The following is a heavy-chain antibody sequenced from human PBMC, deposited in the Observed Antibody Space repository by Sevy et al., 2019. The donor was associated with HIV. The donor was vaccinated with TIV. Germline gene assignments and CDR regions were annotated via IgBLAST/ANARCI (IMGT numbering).Heavy chain of an antibody. CDR2: IIPILGIA. CDR1: GGTFSSYA. Sequence: ASVKVSCKASGGTFSSYAISWVRQAPGQGLEWMGRIIPILGIANYAQKFQGRVTITADKSTSTAYMELSSLRSEDTAVYYCASIRGYSYGALDYWGQGTLVTVSS. CDR3: ASIRGYSYGALDY. D-gene: IGHD5-18*01. V-gene: IGHV1-69*04. J-gene: IGHJ4*02.